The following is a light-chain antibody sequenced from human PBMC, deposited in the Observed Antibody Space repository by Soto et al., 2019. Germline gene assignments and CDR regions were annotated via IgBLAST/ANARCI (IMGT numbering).Light chain of an antibody. CDR1: SSDVGSYNY. CDR3: SSYTSSSTL. CDR2: EVS. J-gene: IGLJ1*01. Sequence: QSALAQPASVSGSPGQPITISCTGTSSDVGSYNYVSWYQQHPGKAPKLMIYEVSDRPSGISSRFSGSKSGNTASLTISGLQTEDEPDYYCSSYTSSSTLFGTGTKVTVL. V-gene: IGLV2-14*01.